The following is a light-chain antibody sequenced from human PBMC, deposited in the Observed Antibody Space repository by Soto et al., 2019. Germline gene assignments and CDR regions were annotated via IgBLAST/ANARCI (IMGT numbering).Light chain of an antibody. CDR2: EVS. V-gene: IGLV2-14*03. Sequence: QSALTQPASVFGSPGQSITFSCTGTSSDVGGYNFVSWYQQHPGKAPKLMIYEVSSRPSGVSNRFSGSKSGNTASLTISGLQPEDEADYYCSSYTTSGTFVFGTGTKVTVL. CDR3: SSYTTSGTFV. CDR1: SSDVGGYNF. J-gene: IGLJ1*01.